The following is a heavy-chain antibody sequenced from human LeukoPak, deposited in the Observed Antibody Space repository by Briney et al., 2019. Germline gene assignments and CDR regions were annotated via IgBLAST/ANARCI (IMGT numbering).Heavy chain of an antibody. CDR1: GGSISSYY. CDR2: IYYSGST. V-gene: IGHV4-59*01. J-gene: IGHJ3*02. CDR3: ARESGITPAFDI. D-gene: IGHD3-10*01. Sequence: PSETLSLTCTVSGGSISSYYWSWIRQPPGKGLEWIGYIYYSGSTNYNPSLKSRVTILVDTSKNQFSLKLSSVTAADTAVYYCARESGITPAFDIWGQGTMVTVSS.